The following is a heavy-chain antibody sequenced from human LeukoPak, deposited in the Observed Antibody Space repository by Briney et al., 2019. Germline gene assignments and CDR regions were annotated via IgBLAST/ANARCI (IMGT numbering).Heavy chain of an antibody. D-gene: IGHD6-13*01. Sequence: GASVKVSCKASGGTFSSYAISWVRQAPGQGLEWMGGITPIFGTANYAQKFQGRVTITADESTTTAYMELSSLRSEDTAVYYCARDLYSSPGYYYYMDVWGKGTTVTISS. J-gene: IGHJ6*03. CDR2: ITPIFGTA. CDR3: ARDLYSSPGYYYYMDV. V-gene: IGHV1-69*13. CDR1: GGTFSSYA.